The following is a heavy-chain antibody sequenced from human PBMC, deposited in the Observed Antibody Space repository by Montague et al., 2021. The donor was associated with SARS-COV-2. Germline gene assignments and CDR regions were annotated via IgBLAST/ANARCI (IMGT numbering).Heavy chain of an antibody. CDR2: INHRGTT. J-gene: IGHJ4*02. CDR3: AAQPWEDSSGYYRDY. V-gene: IGHV4-34*01. Sequence: SETLSLTCAVYGGSFSASYWSWIRQPPGKGLEWIGEINHRGTTNYIPSLSSRVTILVDTSKNQFSLKLSSVTAADTAVYYCAAQPWEDSSGYYRDYWSQGALVTVSS. D-gene: IGHD3-22*01. CDR1: GGSFSASY.